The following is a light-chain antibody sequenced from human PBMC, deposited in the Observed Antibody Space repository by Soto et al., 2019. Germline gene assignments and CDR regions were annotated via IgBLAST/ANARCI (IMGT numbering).Light chain of an antibody. V-gene: IGKV3-20*01. CDR3: HQYGSSPRT. J-gene: IGKJ1*01. CDR1: QTVSGYY. Sequence: EIVLPQSPGTLSLSPGDSVTLSCRASQTVSGYYLAWYQQKAGQAPRLLIYGASSRATGIPDRFSGSGSGTDFTLTISRLEPEDFAVYYCHQYGSSPRTFGQGSKVEV. CDR2: GAS.